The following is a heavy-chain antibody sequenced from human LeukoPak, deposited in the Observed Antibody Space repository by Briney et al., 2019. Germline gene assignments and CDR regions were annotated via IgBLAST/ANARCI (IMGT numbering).Heavy chain of an antibody. D-gene: IGHD2-2*01. V-gene: IGHV1-8*01. Sequence: ASVKVSCKASGYTFTSYDINWVRQATGQGLEWMGWMNPNSGNTGYAQKFQGRVTMTRNTSISTAYMELSSLRSEDTAVYYCARVRGYCSSTSCYSYYFDYGGQGTLVTVSS. CDR3: ARVRGYCSSTSCYSYYFDY. CDR2: MNPNSGNT. CDR1: GYTFTSYD. J-gene: IGHJ4*02.